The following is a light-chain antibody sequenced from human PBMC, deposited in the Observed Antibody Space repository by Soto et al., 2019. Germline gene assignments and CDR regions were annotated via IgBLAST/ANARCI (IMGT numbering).Light chain of an antibody. CDR2: GAS. CDR1: QSISSSF. V-gene: IGKV3-20*01. J-gene: IGKJ5*01. Sequence: SLSCGASQSISSSFLAWYQQKPGQAPRLLIYGASSRATGIPDRFSGTGSETDFTLTISRLEPEDFAVYYCQQYDNSPITFGQGTRLEIK. CDR3: QQYDNSPIT.